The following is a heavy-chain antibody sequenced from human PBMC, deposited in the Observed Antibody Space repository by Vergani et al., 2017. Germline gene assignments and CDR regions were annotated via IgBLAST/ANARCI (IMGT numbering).Heavy chain of an antibody. CDR2: IRDKAYNYAT. D-gene: IGHD3/OR15-3a*01. CDR3: FYDFWAGYDSGDV. Sequence: EVRLLESGGGLVKPGGSLRLSCATSGLTFSDSAIHWVRQTSGKGLEWIGRIRDKAYNYATVYAVSVKGRFTISRDDSKKTAYLQMNGLTTEDTAVYYCFYDFWAGYDSGDVWGKGTTVTVSS. V-gene: IGHV3-73*01. J-gene: IGHJ6*04. CDR1: GLTFSDSA.